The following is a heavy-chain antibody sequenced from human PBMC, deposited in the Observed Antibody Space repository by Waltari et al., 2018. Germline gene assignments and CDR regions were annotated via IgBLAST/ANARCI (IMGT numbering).Heavy chain of an antibody. J-gene: IGHJ4*02. CDR2: IYYSGRT. D-gene: IGHD3-22*01. Sequence: QLQLQESGPGLVKPSETLSLTCPVSGGSISSSSYYWGWIRQPPGKGLEWIGSIYYSGRTSYTPSLKIRVTISVDTSKNHFSLKLSSVTAADTAVYYCASSYYDSSGYYPAWGQGTLVTVSS. CDR3: ASSYYDSSGYYPA. CDR1: GGSISSSSYY. V-gene: IGHV4-39*01.